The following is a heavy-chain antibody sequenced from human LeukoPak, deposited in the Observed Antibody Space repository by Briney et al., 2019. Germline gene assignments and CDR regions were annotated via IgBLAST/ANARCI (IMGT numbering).Heavy chain of an antibody. Sequence: GGSLRLSCTASGITFGDYGLSWVCQAPGKGLEWVGDIRSKAYGGTTEYAASVKGRFTISRDDSKSIAYLQMNSLKTEDTAVYYCLGRRRGIDYWGQGTLVTVSS. CDR1: GITFGDYG. CDR3: LGRRRGIDY. D-gene: IGHD1-14*01. CDR2: IRSKAYGGTT. V-gene: IGHV3-49*04. J-gene: IGHJ4*02.